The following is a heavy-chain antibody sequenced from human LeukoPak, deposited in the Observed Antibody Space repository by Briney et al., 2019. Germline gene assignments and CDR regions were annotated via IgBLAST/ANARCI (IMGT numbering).Heavy chain of an antibody. V-gene: IGHV4-59*01. J-gene: IGHJ2*01. CDR1: GASISSYC. CDR2: LYYSGST. Sequence: SETLSLTCTVSGASISSYCWSWIRQPPGKGLEWIGFLYYSGSTNYNPSLKSRVTMSADTSKNQFSLKLSSVTAADTAVYYCARSLSGWSSYWYFDLWGRGTLVTVSS. CDR3: ARSLSGWSSYWYFDL. D-gene: IGHD6-19*01.